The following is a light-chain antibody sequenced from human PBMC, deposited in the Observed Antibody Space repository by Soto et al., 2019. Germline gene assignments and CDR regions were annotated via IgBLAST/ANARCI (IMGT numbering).Light chain of an antibody. V-gene: IGLV1-44*01. Sequence: QPVLTQPPSASGTPGQRITISCSGSSSNIGSHSVNWYQQLPGTAPKLLIYRSSQRPSGVPDRFSGSKSGTSASLAISGLQSGDEADYYCQSYDNSLSVHVVFGGGTKLTVL. J-gene: IGLJ2*01. CDR2: RSS. CDR3: QSYDNSLSVHVV. CDR1: SSNIGSHS.